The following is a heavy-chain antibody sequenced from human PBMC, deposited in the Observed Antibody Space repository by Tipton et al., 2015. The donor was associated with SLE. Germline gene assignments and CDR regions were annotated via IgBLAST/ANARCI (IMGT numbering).Heavy chain of an antibody. CDR3: ASSMGYDILTGVGDAFDI. D-gene: IGHD3-9*01. V-gene: IGHV3-48*03. Sequence: SLRLSCAASGFTFSSYEMNWVRQAPGKGLEWVSYISSSGSTIYYADSVKGRFTISRDNAKNSLYLQMNSLRAEDTAVYYCASSMGYDILTGVGDAFDIWGQGTMVTVSS. CDR2: ISSSGSTI. J-gene: IGHJ3*02. CDR1: GFTFSSYE.